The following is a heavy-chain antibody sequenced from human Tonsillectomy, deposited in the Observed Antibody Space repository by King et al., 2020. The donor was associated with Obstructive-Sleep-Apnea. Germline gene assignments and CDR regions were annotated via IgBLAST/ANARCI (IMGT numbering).Heavy chain of an antibody. CDR3: AKDRLGSGWHHYFDF. CDR1: GFTFSSYG. Sequence: VQLVESGGGVVQPGGSLRLSCAASGFTFSSYGMHWVRQAPGKGLEWVAFIRYDGSSKYYADSVKGRFTISRDNSKTTLYLQMNSLRGEDTAIYYCAKDRLGSGWHHYFDFWGQGTLVTVSS. V-gene: IGHV3-30*02. D-gene: IGHD6-19*01. J-gene: IGHJ4*02. CDR2: IRYDGSSK.